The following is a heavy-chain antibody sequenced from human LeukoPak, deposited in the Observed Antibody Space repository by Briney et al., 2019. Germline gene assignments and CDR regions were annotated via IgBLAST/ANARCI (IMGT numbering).Heavy chain of an antibody. J-gene: IGHJ4*02. CDR3: ARDSNGYYDSSGYYGDD. Sequence: PGGSLRLSCAASGFTFSSYSMNWVRQAPGKGLEWVSSISSSSSYIYYADSVKGRFTISRDNAKNSLYLQMNSLRAEDTAVYYCARDSNGYYDSSGYYGDDWGQGTLVTVSS. CDR2: ISSSSSYI. V-gene: IGHV3-21*01. D-gene: IGHD3-22*01. CDR1: GFTFSSYS.